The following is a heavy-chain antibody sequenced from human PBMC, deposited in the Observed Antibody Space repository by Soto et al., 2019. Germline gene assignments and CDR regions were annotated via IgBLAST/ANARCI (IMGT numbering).Heavy chain of an antibody. Sequence: SVKVSCKXFGCTFSSYAICWVRQAPGQGLEWMGGIIAMFGSTNYAQKFQGRVTITADESTSTAFMELSSLRSEDTALYYCARRVAVTCVRGTACYYYGLDVWGQGTTVTVSS. CDR2: IIAMFGST. CDR1: GCTFSSYA. CDR3: ARRVAVTCVRGTACYYYGLDV. D-gene: IGHD2-21*02. J-gene: IGHJ6*02. V-gene: IGHV1-69*13.